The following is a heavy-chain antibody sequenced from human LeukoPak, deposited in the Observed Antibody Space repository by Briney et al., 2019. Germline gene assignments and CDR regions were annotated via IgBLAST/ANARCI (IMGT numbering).Heavy chain of an antibody. J-gene: IGHJ4*02. Sequence: SETLSLTCDVSGGSITQTNYWTWVRHPPGKGLEWIGEVNLQGSTNYNPSLMGRVAISVDTSENHVSLQLTSVTAADTAVYYCARGGGPYRPLDYSGQGTLVTVS. V-gene: IGHV4-4*02. D-gene: IGHD3-16*01. CDR2: VNLQGST. CDR1: GGSITQTNY. CDR3: ARGGGPYRPLDY.